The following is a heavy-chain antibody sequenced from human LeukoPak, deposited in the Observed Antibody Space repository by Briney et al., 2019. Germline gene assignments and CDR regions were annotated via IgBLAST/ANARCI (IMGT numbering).Heavy chain of an antibody. CDR3: ARGGSWGYCSGGSCSYFDY. V-gene: IGHV4-59*01. CDR2: IYYSGST. CDR1: GGSISSYY. D-gene: IGHD2-15*01. Sequence: KPSETLSLTCTVSGGSISSYYWSWIRQPPGKGLEWTGYIYYSGSTNYNPSLKSRVTISVDTSKNQFSLKLSSVTAADTAVYYCARGGSWGYCSGGSCSYFDYWGQGTLVTVSS. J-gene: IGHJ4*02.